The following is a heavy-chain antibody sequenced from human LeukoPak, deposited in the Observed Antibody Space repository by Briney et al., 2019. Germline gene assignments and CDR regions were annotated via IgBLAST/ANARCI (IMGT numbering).Heavy chain of an antibody. V-gene: IGHV4-59*01. D-gene: IGHD3-9*01. Sequence: SETLSLTCTVSGGSISSYYWSWIRQPPGKGLEWIGYIYYSGSTNYNPSLKSRVTISVDTSKNQLSLKLSSVTAADTAVYYCARGCDYDILTGYSHDAFDIWGQGTMVTVSS. CDR1: GGSISSYY. CDR2: IYYSGST. J-gene: IGHJ3*02. CDR3: ARGCDYDILTGYSHDAFDI.